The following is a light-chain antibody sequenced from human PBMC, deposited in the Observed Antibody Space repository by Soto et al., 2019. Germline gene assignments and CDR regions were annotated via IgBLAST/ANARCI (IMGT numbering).Light chain of an antibody. CDR1: QSISSY. J-gene: IGKJ2*01. Sequence: DIKMTQSPSSLSASVGDRATITCRASQSISSYLNWYQQKPGKAPKLLIYAASSLQSGVPSRFSGSGSGTDFTLTISSLQPEDFATYYCQQSYSTPMYTFGQGTKVDIK. CDR3: QQSYSTPMYT. V-gene: IGKV1-39*01. CDR2: AAS.